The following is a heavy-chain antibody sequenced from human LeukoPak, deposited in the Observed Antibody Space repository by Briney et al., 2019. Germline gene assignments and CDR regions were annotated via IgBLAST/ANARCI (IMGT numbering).Heavy chain of an antibody. Sequence: GESLKISCKGFGYSFTSYWIGWVRQMPGKGLECMGIIYPGDSDTRYSPSFQGQVTISADKSISTAYLQWSSLKASDTAMYYCARSGAYCGGDCYSRPHDYWGQGTLVTVSS. CDR2: IYPGDSDT. D-gene: IGHD2-21*02. CDR3: ARSGAYCGGDCYSRPHDY. V-gene: IGHV5-51*01. CDR1: GYSFTSYW. J-gene: IGHJ4*02.